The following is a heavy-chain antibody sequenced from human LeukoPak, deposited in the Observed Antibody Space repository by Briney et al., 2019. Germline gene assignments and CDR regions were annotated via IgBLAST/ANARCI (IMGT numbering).Heavy chain of an antibody. V-gene: IGHV3-23*01. CDR2: ISGSGGST. CDR3: ATSNPYCSGGSCYNDAFDI. J-gene: IGHJ3*02. CDR1: GFTFSSYA. Sequence: SGGSLRLSCAASGFTFSSYAMSWVRQAPGKGLEWVSAISGSGGSTYYADSVKGRFTISRDNSKNTLYPQMNSLRAEDTAVYYCATSNPYCSGGSCYNDAFDIWGQGTMVTVSS. D-gene: IGHD2-15*01.